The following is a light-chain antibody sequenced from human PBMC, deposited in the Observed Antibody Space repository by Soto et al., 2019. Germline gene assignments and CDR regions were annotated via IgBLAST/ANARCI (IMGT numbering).Light chain of an antibody. J-gene: IGKJ5*01. CDR1: QSVSSSY. CDR3: QPSNTWPPLT. Sequence: ESVVTRGRCTLPWSCGGRATRSCRASQSVSSSYLAWYQQRPGQAPRLAIYGASSRATGIPDRFSGSGSGTDFSLTISRLEPDDFAASYGQPSNTWPPLTFGPGTRVEI. V-gene: IGKV3-20*01. CDR2: GAS.